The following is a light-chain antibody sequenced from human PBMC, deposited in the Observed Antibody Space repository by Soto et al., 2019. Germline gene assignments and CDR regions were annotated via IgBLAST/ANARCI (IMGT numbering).Light chain of an antibody. CDR1: SSDVGGYNY. J-gene: IGLJ1*01. CDR2: DVN. CDR3: ISYTGSSTPYV. Sequence: QSALTQPASVSGSPGRSITFSCTGTSSDVGGYNYVSWYQQHPGKAPKLLIYDVNNRPSGVSNRFSGSKSGNTASLTISGLQAEDEADYYCISYTGSSTPYVFGTGTKLTVL. V-gene: IGLV2-14*03.